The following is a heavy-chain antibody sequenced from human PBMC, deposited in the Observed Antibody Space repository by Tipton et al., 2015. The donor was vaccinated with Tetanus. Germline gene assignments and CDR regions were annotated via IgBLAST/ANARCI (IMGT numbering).Heavy chain of an antibody. Sequence: SLRLSCAASGFTFSSYAMSWVRQAPGKGLEWVSAISGSGGSTYYADSVKGRFTISRDNSKNTLYLQMNSLRAEDTAVYYCAKSRGYGDYGYDYWGQGTLVTVSS. J-gene: IGHJ4*02. CDR1: GFTFSSYA. CDR3: AKSRGYGDYGYDY. V-gene: IGHV3-23*01. CDR2: ISGSGGST. D-gene: IGHD4-17*01.